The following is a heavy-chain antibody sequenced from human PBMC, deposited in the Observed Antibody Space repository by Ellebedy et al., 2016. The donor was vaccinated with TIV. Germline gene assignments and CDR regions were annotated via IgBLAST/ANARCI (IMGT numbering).Heavy chain of an antibody. D-gene: IGHD4-23*01. CDR1: GFSFSTYG. V-gene: IGHV3-30*03. Sequence: GGSLRLXCAASGFSFSTYGMHWVRQAPGKGLEWVAVISYDGSNKYYADSVKGRFTISRDSAKNSLYLQMNSLGVGDTAVYYCARDPTYGGNSRYWYFDLWGRGTLVTVSS. J-gene: IGHJ2*01. CDR3: ARDPTYGGNSRYWYFDL. CDR2: ISYDGSNK.